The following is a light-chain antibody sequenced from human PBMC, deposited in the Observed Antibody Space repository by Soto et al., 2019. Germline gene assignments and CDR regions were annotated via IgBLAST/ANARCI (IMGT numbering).Light chain of an antibody. J-gene: IGLJ1*01. CDR2: DVS. V-gene: IGLV2-14*01. Sequence: QSVLTQPASVSGSPGQSITISCTGTSSDVGGYNYVSWYQQHPGKAPKLMIYDVSNRPSGVSNRFSGSKSGNTASLTISGLEAEDEADYYCSSYTSSSTLVFGNGTKLTV. CDR3: SSYTSSSTLV. CDR1: SSDVGGYNY.